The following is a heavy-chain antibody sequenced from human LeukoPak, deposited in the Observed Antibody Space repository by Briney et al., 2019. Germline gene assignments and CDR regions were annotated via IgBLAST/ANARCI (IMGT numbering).Heavy chain of an antibody. J-gene: IGHJ5*02. CDR2: LVVGSGNT. CDR1: GFTFTTSA. D-gene: IGHD3-22*01. Sequence: SVKVSCKASGFTFTTSAVQWVRQARGQRLEWIGWLVVGSGNTNCAQKFKERVTFTRDMSTSTAYMELSSLRSEDTAVYYCAADPHYNAINGYSNFFDPWGQGTLVTVSS. CDR3: AADPHYNAINGYSNFFDP. V-gene: IGHV1-58*01.